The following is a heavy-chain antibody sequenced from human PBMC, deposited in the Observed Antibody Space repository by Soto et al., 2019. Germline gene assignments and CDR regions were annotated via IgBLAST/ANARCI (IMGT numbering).Heavy chain of an antibody. CDR2: IIPIFGTA. V-gene: IGHV1-69*15. Sequence: QVQLVQSGAEVKKPGSSVKVSCKTSGDTFSTYAISWVRQAPVQGLEWMLMIIPIFGTANYAQKSQGRAKITADESTTTAYMGLLSLRSEDTAVYSCSRGEVVVDTGSRTWQYYYGMVVRGQGKTVNASS. D-gene: IGHD2-15*01. CDR1: GDTFSTYA. J-gene: IGHJ6*02. CDR3: SRGEVVVDTGSRTWQYYYGMVV.